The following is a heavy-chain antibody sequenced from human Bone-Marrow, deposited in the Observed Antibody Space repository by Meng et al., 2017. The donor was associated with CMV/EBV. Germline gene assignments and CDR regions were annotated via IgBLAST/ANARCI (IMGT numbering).Heavy chain of an antibody. D-gene: IGHD3-3*02. CDR2: ISSSGSTI. CDR1: GFTFSDYY. V-gene: IGHV3-11*04. Sequence: ASGFTFSDYYMSWIRQAPGKGLEWVSYISSSGSTIYYADSVKGRFTISRDNTKNSLYLQMNSLRAEDTAVYYCAREVASGIFGVDYWGQGTLVTVSS. J-gene: IGHJ4*02. CDR3: AREVASGIFGVDY.